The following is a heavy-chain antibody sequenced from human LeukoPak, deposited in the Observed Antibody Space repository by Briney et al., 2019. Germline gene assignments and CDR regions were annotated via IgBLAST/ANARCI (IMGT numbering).Heavy chain of an antibody. CDR3: ARHPQLIRFLEWLPNLLTFDY. V-gene: IGHV1-46*01. D-gene: IGHD3-3*01. CDR1: GYTFTSYY. CDR2: INPSGGST. Sequence: ASVKVSCKASGYTFTSYYMHWVRQAPGQGLEWMGIINPSGGSTSYAQKFQGRVTMTRDTSTSTVYMELSSLRSEDTAVYYCARHPQLIRFLEWLPNLLTFDYWGQGTLVTVSS. J-gene: IGHJ4*02.